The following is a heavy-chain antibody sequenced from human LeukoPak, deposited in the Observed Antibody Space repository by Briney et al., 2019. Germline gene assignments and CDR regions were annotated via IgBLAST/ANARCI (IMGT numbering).Heavy chain of an antibody. V-gene: IGHV4-59*01. Sequence: SETLSLTCTVSGGSISSYYWSWIRQPPGKGLEWIGYIYYSGSTNYNPSLKSRVTISVDTSKDQFSSKLSSVTAADTAVYYCAREVQGDSSGSDAFDIWGQGTMVTVSS. CDR2: IYYSGST. D-gene: IGHD3-22*01. J-gene: IGHJ3*02. CDR3: AREVQGDSSGSDAFDI. CDR1: GGSISSYY.